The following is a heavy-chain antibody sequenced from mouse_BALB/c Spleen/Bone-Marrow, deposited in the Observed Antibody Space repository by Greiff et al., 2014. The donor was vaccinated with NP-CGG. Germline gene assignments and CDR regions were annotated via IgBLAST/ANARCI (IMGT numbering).Heavy chain of an antibody. J-gene: IGHJ3*01. CDR2: INPSTGYT. V-gene: IGHV1-7*01. CDR1: GYTFTSYW. CDR3: VYGNYYLAY. D-gene: IGHD2-1*01. Sequence: QVQLKQSGAELAKPGASVKMSCKASGYTFTSYWMHWVKQRPGQGLEWIGYINPSTGYTEYNQKFKDKVTLTADKSSSTAYMQLSSLTSEDSAVYYCVYGNYYLAYWGQGTLVTVSA.